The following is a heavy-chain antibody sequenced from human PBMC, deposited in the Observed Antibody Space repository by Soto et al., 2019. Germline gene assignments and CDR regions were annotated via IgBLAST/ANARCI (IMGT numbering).Heavy chain of an antibody. CDR2: INPSGGST. V-gene: IGHV1-46*03. Sequence: ASGQFSCKASGYTFTSYYMHWVRQAPGQGLEWMGIINPSGGSTSYAQKFQGRVTMTRDTSTSTVYMELSSLRSEDTAVYYCAREVAPEVYAFDIWGQGTMVTVSS. D-gene: IGHD5-12*01. J-gene: IGHJ3*02. CDR3: AREVAPEVYAFDI. CDR1: GYTFTSYY.